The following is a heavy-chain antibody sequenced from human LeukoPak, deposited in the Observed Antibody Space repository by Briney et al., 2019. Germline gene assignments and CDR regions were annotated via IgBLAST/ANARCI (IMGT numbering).Heavy chain of an antibody. Sequence: PGGSLRLSCAASGFTFSDYNMRWIRQASGKGLEWVSSISRSGSTKYYADSVKGRFTISRDNAKNSLFLQMNSLRAEDTAVYYCARDFYDTSGYYYNYWGQGTLVTVSS. CDR1: GFTFSDYN. CDR3: ARDFYDTSGYYYNY. CDR2: ISRSGSTK. D-gene: IGHD3-22*01. V-gene: IGHV3-11*04. J-gene: IGHJ4*02.